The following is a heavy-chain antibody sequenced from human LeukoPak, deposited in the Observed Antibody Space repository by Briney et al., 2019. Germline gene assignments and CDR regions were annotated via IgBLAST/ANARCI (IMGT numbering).Heavy chain of an antibody. CDR1: GGSISSYY. V-gene: IGHV4-59*01. Sequence: PSETLSLTCTVSGGSISSYYWSWIRQPPGKGLEWIGYIYYSGSTNYNPSLKSRVTISVDTSKNQFSLKLSSVTAADTAVYYCAREPFSGSYSKYYYYGMDVWGQGTTVTVSS. D-gene: IGHD3-10*01. J-gene: IGHJ6*02. CDR2: IYYSGST. CDR3: AREPFSGSYSKYYYYGMDV.